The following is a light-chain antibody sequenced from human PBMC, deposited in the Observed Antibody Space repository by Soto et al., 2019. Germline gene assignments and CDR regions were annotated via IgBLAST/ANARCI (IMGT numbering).Light chain of an antibody. CDR1: QSIISF. V-gene: IGKV1-39*01. CDR3: QQSYSTPPLT. J-gene: IGKJ4*01. Sequence: DIQMTQSPSSLSASVGDRVTITCRASQSIISFLNWYQQKPGKAPKLLIYAASSLQTGVPSRFRGSGSGTDFTLTISSLQPEDFATYYCQQSYSTPPLTFGGGTKVDIK. CDR2: AAS.